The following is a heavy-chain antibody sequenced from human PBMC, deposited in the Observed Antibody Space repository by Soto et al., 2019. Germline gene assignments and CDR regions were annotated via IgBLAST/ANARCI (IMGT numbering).Heavy chain of an antibody. Sequence: LRLSCAASGFTFSSYGMHWVRQAPGKGLEWVAVISYDGSNKYYADSVKGRFTISRDNSKNTLYLQMNSLRAEDTAVYYCAKAGPHAHYYYYYGMDVWGQGTTVTVSS. V-gene: IGHV3-30*18. D-gene: IGHD3-10*01. CDR2: ISYDGSNK. J-gene: IGHJ6*02. CDR1: GFTFSSYG. CDR3: AKAGPHAHYYYYYGMDV.